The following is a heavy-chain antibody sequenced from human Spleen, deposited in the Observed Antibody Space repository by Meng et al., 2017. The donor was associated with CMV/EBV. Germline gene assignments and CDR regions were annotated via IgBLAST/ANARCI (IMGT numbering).Heavy chain of an antibody. V-gene: IGHV3-53*01. D-gene: IGHD6-13*01. CDR3: ARGFAAVASYYFDY. Sequence: AGGFIVSRNDMSWVRQAPGKGLEWVSVIYSDGTTKYADSVKGRFTISRDNSKNTVYLQMNSLRAEDTAVYYCARGFAAVASYYFDYWGQGTLVTVSS. CDR2: IYSDGTT. J-gene: IGHJ4*02. CDR1: GFIVSRND.